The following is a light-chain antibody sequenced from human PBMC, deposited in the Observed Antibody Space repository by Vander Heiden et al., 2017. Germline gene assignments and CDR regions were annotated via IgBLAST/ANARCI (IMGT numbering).Light chain of an antibody. V-gene: IGKV3D-20*01. J-gene: IGKJ4*01. CDR3: QQYGSSFIT. CDR1: QSVSSSY. Sequence: EIVLTQTPATLSLSPGERATLSCGASQSVSSSYLAWYQQKPGRAPRLLIYDASSRATGIPDRFSGSGSGTDFTLTISRLEPEDIAVYYCQQYGSSFITFGGGTRLEIK. CDR2: DAS.